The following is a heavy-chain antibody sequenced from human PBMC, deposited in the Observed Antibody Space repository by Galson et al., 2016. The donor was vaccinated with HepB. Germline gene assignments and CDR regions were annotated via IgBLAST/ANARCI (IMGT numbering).Heavy chain of an antibody. CDR1: GYTFSSYY. V-gene: IGHV1-46*01. D-gene: IGHD3-16*01. Sequence: SVKVSCKGSGYTFSSYYIHWVRQAPGQGLEWMGIINPSVGSTTYAQKFQGRVAMTGDTSTSTVYMELSSLRSEDTAVYYCARVGGRISRLSYFDFWGPGTLVTVSS. CDR3: ARVGGRISRLSYFDF. CDR2: INPSVGST. J-gene: IGHJ4*02.